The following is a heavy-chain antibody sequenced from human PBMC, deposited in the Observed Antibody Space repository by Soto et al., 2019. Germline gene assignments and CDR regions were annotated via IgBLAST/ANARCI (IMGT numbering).Heavy chain of an antibody. Sequence: ASVEVSCKASGGTFGSYAISWVRQAPGQGLEWMGGIIPIFGTANYAQKFQGRVTITADESTSTAYMELSSLRSEDTAVYYCASSTIFGVVITPPDYWRQGTLVTVSS. CDR2: IIPIFGTA. J-gene: IGHJ4*02. CDR3: ASSTIFGVVITPPDY. CDR1: GGTFGSYA. V-gene: IGHV1-69*13. D-gene: IGHD3-3*01.